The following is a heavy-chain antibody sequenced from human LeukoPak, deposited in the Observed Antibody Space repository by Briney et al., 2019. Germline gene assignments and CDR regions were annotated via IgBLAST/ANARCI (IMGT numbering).Heavy chain of an antibody. D-gene: IGHD3-22*01. CDR3: ARGIRGYYDSSGYP. Sequence: SETLSLTCAVYGGSFSGYYWSWIRQPPGKGLEWIGEINHSGSTNYNPSLKSRVTISVDTSKNQFSLKLSSVTAADTAVYYCARGIRGYYDSSGYPWGQGTLVTASS. V-gene: IGHV4-34*01. CDR2: INHSGST. J-gene: IGHJ5*02. CDR1: GGSFSGYY.